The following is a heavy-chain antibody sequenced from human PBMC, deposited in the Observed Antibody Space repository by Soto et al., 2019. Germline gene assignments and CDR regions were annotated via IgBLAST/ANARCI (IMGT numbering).Heavy chain of an antibody. J-gene: IGHJ6*02. D-gene: IGHD2-21*02. Sequence: ASVKVSCKASGYTFTSYDINWVRQATGQGLEWMGWMNPNSGNTGYVQKLQGRVTMTRNTSISTAYMELSSLRSDDTAVYYCARMEVVTALYYYYGMDVWGQGTTVTVSS. CDR1: GYTFTSYD. CDR2: MNPNSGNT. CDR3: ARMEVVTALYYYYGMDV. V-gene: IGHV1-8*01.